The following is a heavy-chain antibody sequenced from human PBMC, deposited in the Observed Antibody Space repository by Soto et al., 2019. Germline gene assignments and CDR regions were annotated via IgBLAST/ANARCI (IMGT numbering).Heavy chain of an antibody. CDR2: ISGGGST. D-gene: IGHD3-16*01. Sequence: GGSLRLSCAASWFTVSSNYMSWVRQAPGKGLEWVSLISGGGSTYYSDSVKGRFTISRDNSKNTLNLLMKSLRAEDTAVYYCARGSPSMTYFGEYYFDYWGQGNLVTVSS. J-gene: IGHJ4*02. CDR1: WFTVSSNY. CDR3: ARGSPSMTYFGEYYFDY. V-gene: IGHV3-53*01.